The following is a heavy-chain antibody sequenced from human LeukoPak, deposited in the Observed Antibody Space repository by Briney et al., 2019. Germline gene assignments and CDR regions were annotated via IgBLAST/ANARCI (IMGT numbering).Heavy chain of an antibody. Sequence: SKTLSLTCTVSGGSISSSSYYWGWIRQPPGKGLEWIGSIYYSGSTYYNPSLKSRVTISVDTSKNQFSLKLSSVTAADTAVYYCASRGATSPFDYWGQGTLVTVSS. D-gene: IGHD1-26*01. CDR2: IYYSGST. CDR3: ASRGATSPFDY. J-gene: IGHJ4*02. CDR1: GGSISSSSYY. V-gene: IGHV4-39*01.